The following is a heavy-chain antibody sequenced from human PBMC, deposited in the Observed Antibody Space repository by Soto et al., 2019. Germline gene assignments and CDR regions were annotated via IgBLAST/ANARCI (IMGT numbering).Heavy chain of an antibody. D-gene: IGHD3-22*01. V-gene: IGHV4-59*01. CDR1: GGSISSYY. CDR3: ARDDYYDSSGYRT. J-gene: IGHJ5*02. Sequence: ETLSLTCTVSGGSISSYYCSWIRQPPGKGLEWIGYIYYSGSTNYNPSLKSRVTISVDTSKNQFSLKLSSVTAADTAVYYCARDDYYDSSGYRTWGQGTLVTVPQ. CDR2: IYYSGST.